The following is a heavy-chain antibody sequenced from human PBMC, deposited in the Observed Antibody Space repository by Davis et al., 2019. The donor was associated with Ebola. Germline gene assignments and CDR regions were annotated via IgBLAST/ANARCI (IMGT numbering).Heavy chain of an antibody. CDR2: ISWNSGSI. CDR1: GFTFDDYA. Sequence: SLKISCAASGFTFDDYAMHWVRQAPGKGLEWVSGISWNSGSIGYADSVKGRFTISRDNAKNSLYLQMNSLRAEDTALYYCAKGRYYYYGMDVWGQGTTVTVSS. V-gene: IGHV3-9*01. J-gene: IGHJ6*02. CDR3: AKGRYYYYGMDV.